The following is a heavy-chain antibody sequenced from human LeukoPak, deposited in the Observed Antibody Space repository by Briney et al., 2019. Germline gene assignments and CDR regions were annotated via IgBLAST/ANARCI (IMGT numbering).Heavy chain of an antibody. D-gene: IGHD4-23*01. CDR3: ARPMTTVVTPFDY. CDR1: GLTFSTYW. J-gene: IGHJ4*02. V-gene: IGHV3-7*03. CDR2: INQYGSEM. Sequence: GGSLRLSCAASGLTFSTYWMSWVRQAPGKGLEWVANINQYGSEMYYVDSVKGRFTISRDNAKNSLYLQMNSLRAEDTAVYYCARPMTTVVTPFDYWGQGTLVTVSS.